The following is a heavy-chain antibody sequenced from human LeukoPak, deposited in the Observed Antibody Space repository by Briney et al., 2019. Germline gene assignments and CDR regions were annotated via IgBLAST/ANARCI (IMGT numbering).Heavy chain of an antibody. V-gene: IGHV3-48*04. CDR1: GFTLSNYG. D-gene: IGHD3-10*01. CDR2: ISSSGSTI. CDR3: ARDPTGKYYFDY. Sequence: GGSLRLSCAVSGFTLSNYGMSWVRQAPGKGLEWVSYISSSGSTIYYADSVKGRFTISRDNAKNSLYLQMNSLRAEDTAVYYCARDPTGKYYFDYWGQGTLVTVSS. J-gene: IGHJ4*02.